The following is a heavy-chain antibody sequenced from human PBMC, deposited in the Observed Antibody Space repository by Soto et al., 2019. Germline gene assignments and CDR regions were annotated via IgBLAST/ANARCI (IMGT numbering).Heavy chain of an antibody. D-gene: IGHD3-3*01. CDR3: ARVVGLRFVEWSMPRGYYGMDV. J-gene: IGHJ6*02. CDR2: IIPIFGTA. Sequence: SAKVSCKASGGTFSSYAISWVRQAPGQGLEWMGGIIPIFGTANYAQKFQGRVTITADESTSTAYMELSSLRSEDTAVYYCARVVGLRFVEWSMPRGYYGMDVWGQGTTVTVSS. CDR1: GGTFSSYA. V-gene: IGHV1-69*13.